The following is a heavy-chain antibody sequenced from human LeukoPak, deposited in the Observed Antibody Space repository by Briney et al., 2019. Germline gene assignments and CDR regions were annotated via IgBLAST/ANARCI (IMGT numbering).Heavy chain of an antibody. J-gene: IGHJ4*02. D-gene: IGHD4-17*01. V-gene: IGHV3-21*01. CDR2: ISSTSSNI. CDR1: GFTFSTYS. CDR3: ARDRLRD. Sequence: GGSLRLSCAASGFTFSTYSMNWVRQAPGKGLEWVSFISSTSSNIYYADSVKGRFTISRDNAKNSLYLQMNSLRTEDTAVYYCARDRLRDWGQGTLVTVSS.